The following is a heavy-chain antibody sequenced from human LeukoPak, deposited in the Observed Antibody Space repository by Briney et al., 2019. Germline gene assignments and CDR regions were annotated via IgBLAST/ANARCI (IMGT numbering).Heavy chain of an antibody. V-gene: IGHV4-30-4*01. CDR1: DVSLSTGYYY. Sequence: SQTLSLTCTVSDVSLSTGYYYWNWIRQPPGKGLEWIGYISYSGSTYYSPSLKSRVAISVDTSKNQFSLKLTFLTAADTAVYYCARESYSRYYYFDYWGQGTLVTVSS. CDR2: ISYSGST. CDR3: ARESYSRYYYFDY. J-gene: IGHJ4*02. D-gene: IGHD6-13*01.